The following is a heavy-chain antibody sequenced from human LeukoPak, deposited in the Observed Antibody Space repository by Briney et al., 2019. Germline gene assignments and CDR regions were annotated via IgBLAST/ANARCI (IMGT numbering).Heavy chain of an antibody. CDR3: AKEAVAGDY. CDR2: ISSSGDST. Sequence: GGSLRLSCAASGFTFSNYGLSWVRQAPGKGLEWVSHISSSGDSTYYADSVKGRFTISRDNSKNTLYLQMNSLRAEDTAVYYCAKEAVAGDYWGQGTLVTVSS. J-gene: IGHJ4*02. CDR1: GFTFSNYG. D-gene: IGHD6-19*01. V-gene: IGHV3-23*01.